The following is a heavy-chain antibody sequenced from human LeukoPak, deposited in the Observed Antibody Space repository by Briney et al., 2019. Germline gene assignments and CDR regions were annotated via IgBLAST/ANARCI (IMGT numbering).Heavy chain of an antibody. Sequence: ASVKVSCKASGYTFTSYYMHWVRQAPGQGLEWMGIINPSGGSTSYAQKFQGRVTMTRDTSTSTVYMELSSLRSEDTAVYYCARDETHCGGDCSYWGDYYYGMDVWGQGTTVTVSS. CDR3: ARDETHCGGDCSYWGDYYYGMDV. V-gene: IGHV1-46*01. CDR2: INPSGGST. D-gene: IGHD2-21*02. CDR1: GYTFTSYY. J-gene: IGHJ6*02.